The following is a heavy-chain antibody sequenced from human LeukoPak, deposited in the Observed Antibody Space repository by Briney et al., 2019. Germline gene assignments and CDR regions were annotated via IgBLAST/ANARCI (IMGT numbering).Heavy chain of an antibody. V-gene: IGHV3-53*01. CDR1: GFTFSSFW. Sequence: GGSLRLSCVASGFTFSSFWMSWVRQAPGKGLEWVSVIYSGGSTYYADSVKGRFTISRDNSKNTLYLQMNSLRAEDTAVYYCASLKLYYDILTGYPGGYYFDYWGQGTLVTVSS. D-gene: IGHD3-9*01. CDR2: IYSGGST. CDR3: ASLKLYYDILTGYPGGYYFDY. J-gene: IGHJ4*02.